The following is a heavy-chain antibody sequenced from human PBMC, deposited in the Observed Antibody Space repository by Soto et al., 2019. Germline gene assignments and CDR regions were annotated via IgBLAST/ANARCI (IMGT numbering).Heavy chain of an antibody. V-gene: IGHV4-30-4*01. CDR3: ARGLLEWLYFDP. D-gene: IGHD3-3*01. CDR2: IYYSGST. J-gene: IGHJ5*02. CDR1: GGSISSGDYY. Sequence: SETLSLTCTFSGGSISSGDYYWSWIRQPPGKGLEWIGYIYYSGSTYYNPSLKSRVTISVDTSKNQFSLKLSSVTAADTAVYYCARGLLEWLYFDPWGQGTLVTVSS.